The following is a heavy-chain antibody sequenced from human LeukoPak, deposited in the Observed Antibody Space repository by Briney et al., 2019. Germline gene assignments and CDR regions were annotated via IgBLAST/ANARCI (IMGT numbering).Heavy chain of an antibody. D-gene: IGHD6-6*01. CDR3: ARGRGSSLDAFDI. J-gene: IGHJ3*02. CDR2: IYTSGST. CDR1: GGSISSGGYY. Sequence: SETLSLTCTVSGGSISSGGYYWSWIRQPAGKGLEWIGRIYTSGSTNYNPSLKSRVTMSVDTSKNQFSLKLSSVTAADTAVYYCARGRGSSLDAFDIWGQGTMVTVSS. V-gene: IGHV4-61*02.